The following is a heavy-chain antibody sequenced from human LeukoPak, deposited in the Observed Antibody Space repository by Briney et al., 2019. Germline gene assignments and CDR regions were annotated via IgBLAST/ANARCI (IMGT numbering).Heavy chain of an antibody. V-gene: IGHV4-39*01. J-gene: IGHJ5*02. Sequence: PSETLSLTCTVSGGSISSSSYYWGWIRQPPGKGLEWIGSIYYSGSTYYNPSLKSRVTISVDTSKNQFSLKLSSVTAADTAVYYCASTGGWGSRGWFDPWGQGTLVTVSS. CDR1: GGSISSSSYY. D-gene: IGHD7-27*01. CDR2: IYYSGST. CDR3: ASTGGWGSRGWFDP.